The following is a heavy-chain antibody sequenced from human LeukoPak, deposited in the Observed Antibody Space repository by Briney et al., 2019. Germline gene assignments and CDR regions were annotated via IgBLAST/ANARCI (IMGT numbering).Heavy chain of an antibody. CDR3: ARNEPAVSVVDAFDV. Sequence: ASVKVFCKASGYNFNSYYIHWVRQAPGQGLTWMGWINPDNGKTKYEPRFQGRVTMTWDTSINTAYVHLTGLRSDDTAVYYCARNEPAVSVVDAFDVWGQGTVVTVSS. J-gene: IGHJ3*01. CDR1: GYNFNSYY. CDR2: INPDNGKT. V-gene: IGHV1-2*02. D-gene: IGHD1-1*01.